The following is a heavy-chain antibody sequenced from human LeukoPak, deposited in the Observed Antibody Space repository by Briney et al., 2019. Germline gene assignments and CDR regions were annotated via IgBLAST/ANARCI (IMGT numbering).Heavy chain of an antibody. CDR3: ARPDCSLGSCYGVPAS. D-gene: IGHD2-15*01. J-gene: IGHJ4*02. CDR1: GDSITSTNSY. V-gene: IGHV4-39*02. CDR2: ISYSGST. Sequence: SETLSLTCTVSGDSITSTNSYWGWIRQPPGQGLEWIGTISYSGSTYYNPSLKSRVTISVETSTGHFSLKLSSVTAADTAVYYCARPDCSLGSCYGVPASWSQGTLVTVSS.